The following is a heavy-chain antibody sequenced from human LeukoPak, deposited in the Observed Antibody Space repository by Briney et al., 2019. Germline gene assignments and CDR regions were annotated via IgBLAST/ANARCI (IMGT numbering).Heavy chain of an antibody. CDR2: IYWDDDK. Sequence: WIRQPPGKALEWLALIYWDDDKRYSPSLKSRLTITKDTSKNQVVLTMTNMDPVDTATYYCAHRKSGNWALSFDYWGQGTLVTVPS. CDR3: AHRKSGNWALSFDY. D-gene: IGHD1-26*01. J-gene: IGHJ4*02. V-gene: IGHV2-5*02.